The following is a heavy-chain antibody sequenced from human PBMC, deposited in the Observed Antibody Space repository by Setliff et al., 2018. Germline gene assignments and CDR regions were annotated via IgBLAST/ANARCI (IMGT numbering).Heavy chain of an antibody. Sequence: SETLSLTCTVSGGSISSSSYYWGWIRQPPGKGLEWIGSIYYSGSTYYNPSLKSRVTISVDTSKNQFSLKLSSVTAADTAVYYCAAHFAPRGPMVRGVGGFLRYWGQGTLVTVSS. V-gene: IGHV4-39*01. J-gene: IGHJ4*02. CDR1: GGSISSSSYY. CDR2: IYYSGST. CDR3: AAHFAPRGPMVRGVGGFLRY. D-gene: IGHD3-10*01.